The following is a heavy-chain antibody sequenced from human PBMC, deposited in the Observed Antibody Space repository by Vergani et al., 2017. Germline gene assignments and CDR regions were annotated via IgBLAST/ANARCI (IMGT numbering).Heavy chain of an antibody. CDR2: ISHSGST. CDR1: RDSFRSNKW. V-gene: IGHV4-4*03. CDR3: ARGPKGYCSGGSCFSVWCAFDI. J-gene: IGHJ3*02. D-gene: IGHD2-15*01. Sequence: QVQLQESGPGLVKPPGTLSLTCAVPRDSFRSNKWWTWVRQSPGKTLEWIGEISHSGSTNYNPSLKGRVTLSLDTSKNQFSLRLSSVTAADTAVYYCARGPKGYCSGGSCFSVWCAFDIWGRGTTVTVSS.